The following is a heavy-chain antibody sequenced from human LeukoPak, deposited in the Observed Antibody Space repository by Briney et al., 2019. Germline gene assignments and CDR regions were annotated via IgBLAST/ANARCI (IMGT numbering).Heavy chain of an antibody. D-gene: IGHD3-22*01. Sequence: PSETLSLTCTVPGGFISSSTYYWGWIRQPPGKGLEWIGSIYYSGSTYYNPSLKSRVTISVDTSKNQFSLKLSSVTAADTAVYYCARPEDDSSGYYPRDWGQGTLVTVSS. CDR3: ARPEDDSSGYYPRD. CDR2: IYYSGST. CDR1: GGFISSSTYY. V-gene: IGHV4-39*01. J-gene: IGHJ4*02.